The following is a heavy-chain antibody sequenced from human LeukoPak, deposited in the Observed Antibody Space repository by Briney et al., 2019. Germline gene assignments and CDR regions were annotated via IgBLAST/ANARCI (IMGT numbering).Heavy chain of an antibody. J-gene: IGHJ4*02. CDR3: ARVKDYYDSSGYYYVNSPSFDY. V-gene: IGHV3-20*04. D-gene: IGHD3-22*01. CDR1: GFTFDDYG. Sequence: GGSLRLSCAASGFTFDDYGMSWVRQAPGKGLEWVSGINWNGGRAGYADSVKGRFTISRDNAKNSLYLQMNSLRAKDTALYYCARVKDYYDSSGYYYVNSPSFDYWGQGTLVTVSS. CDR2: INWNGGRA.